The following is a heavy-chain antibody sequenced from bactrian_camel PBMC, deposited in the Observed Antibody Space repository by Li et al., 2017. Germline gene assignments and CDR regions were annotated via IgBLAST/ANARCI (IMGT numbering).Heavy chain of an antibody. CDR1: GSPYG. CDR3: AGNLFSLVPTPSPLPPQPVPPPTICVGFSCCTTNY. Sequence: SLRLSCTASGSPYGIAWFRQAPGKEREGVAAIDSYGRTTYADSVKGRFTISLDAAANTLYLQMDSQRPEDTAMYYCAGNLFSLVPTPSPLPPQPVPPPTICVGFSCCTTNYWGQGTQVTVS. D-gene: IGHD4*01. V-gene: IGHV3S53*01. J-gene: IGHJ4*01. CDR2: IDSYGRT.